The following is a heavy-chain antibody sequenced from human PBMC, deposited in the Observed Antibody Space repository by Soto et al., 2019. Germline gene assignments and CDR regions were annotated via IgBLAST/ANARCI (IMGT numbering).Heavy chain of an antibody. D-gene: IGHD3-22*01. V-gene: IGHV3-23*01. CDR3: AKDVHYDSSGGLDY. CDR2: ISGGGGGK. CDR1: GFTFDNFA. J-gene: IGHJ4*02. Sequence: LRLSCTTSGFTFDNFAMSWVRQAPGRGLEWVSAISGGGGGKYYADSVKGRFIISRDNSKNTVYLQLNGLRTEDTAVYYCAKDVHYDSSGGLDYWGQGTLVTVSS.